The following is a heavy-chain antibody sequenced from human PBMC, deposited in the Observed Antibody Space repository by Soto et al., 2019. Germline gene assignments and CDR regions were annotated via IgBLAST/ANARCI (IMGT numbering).Heavy chain of an antibody. D-gene: IGHD3-3*01. CDR2: INAGNGNT. CDR1: GYTFTSYA. J-gene: IGHJ5*02. CDR3: ARDKKSRDYDFWSCYYTDNWFDP. Sequence: ASVKVSCKASGYTFTSYAMHWVRQAPGQRLEWMGWINAGNGNTKYSQKFQGRVTITRDTSASTAYMELSSLRSEDTAVYYCARDKKSRDYDFWSCYYTDNWFDPWGQGTLVTVSS. V-gene: IGHV1-3*01.